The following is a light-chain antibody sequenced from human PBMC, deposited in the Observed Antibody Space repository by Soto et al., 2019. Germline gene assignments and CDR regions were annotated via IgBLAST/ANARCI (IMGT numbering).Light chain of an antibody. CDR1: QSVTSNY. V-gene: IGKV3-20*01. Sequence: EIVLTQSPGTLSLSPGERATLSCRASQSVTSNYLAWYQQKPGQAPGLLIYGASSRATGIPDRFSGSGSGTDFTLTISRLEPEGFAVYYCQQYGSSPATVGQGTKLEIK. J-gene: IGKJ2*01. CDR2: GAS. CDR3: QQYGSSPAT.